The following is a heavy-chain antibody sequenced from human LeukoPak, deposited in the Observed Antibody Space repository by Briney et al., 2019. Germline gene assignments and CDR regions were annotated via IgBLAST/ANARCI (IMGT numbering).Heavy chain of an antibody. CDR2: INHSGST. CDR1: GRSFSGYY. V-gene: IGHV4-34*01. J-gene: IGHJ1*01. CDR3: AREGGAAALQH. Sequence: SETLSLTCAVYGRSFSGYYWSWIRQPPGKGLEWIGEINHSGSTNYNPSLKSRVTISVDTSKNQFSLKLSSVTAADTAVYYCAREGGAAALQHWGQGTLVTVSS. D-gene: IGHD6-13*01.